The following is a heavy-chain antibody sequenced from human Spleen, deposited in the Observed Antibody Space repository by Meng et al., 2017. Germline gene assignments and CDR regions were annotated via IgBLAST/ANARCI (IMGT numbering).Heavy chain of an antibody. Sequence: QVQLVKSGAEVKKPGASVKVSCKPSGYNFPDYYIHWVRRAPGQGLEWMGWINTNTGNPTYAQGFTGRFVFSLDTSVSTAYLQISSLKAEDTAVYYCARVNSGYVYDYWGQGTLVTVSS. J-gene: IGHJ4*02. CDR2: INTNTGNP. V-gene: IGHV7-4-1*02. CDR3: ARVNSGYVYDY. D-gene: IGHD5-12*01. CDR1: GYNFPDYY.